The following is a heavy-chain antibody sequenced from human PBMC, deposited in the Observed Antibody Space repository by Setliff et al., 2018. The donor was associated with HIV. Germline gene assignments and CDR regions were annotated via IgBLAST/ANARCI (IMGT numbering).Heavy chain of an antibody. V-gene: IGHV4-39*07. Sequence: PSETLSLTCTVSGGSISSSSYYWGWIRQPPGKGLEWIGSIYYSGSTYYNPSLKSRVTISVDTSKNQFSLKLSSVTAADTAVYYCASTGYSGGWSFDYWGQGTLVTVSS. CDR1: GGSISSSSYY. J-gene: IGHJ4*02. CDR3: ASTGYSGGWSFDY. D-gene: IGHD6-19*01. CDR2: IYYSGST.